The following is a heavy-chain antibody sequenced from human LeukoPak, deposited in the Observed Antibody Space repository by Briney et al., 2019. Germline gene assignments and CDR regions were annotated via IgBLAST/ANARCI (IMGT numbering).Heavy chain of an antibody. CDR1: GDTFTSYG. CDR2: ISAYTGNT. Sequence: ASVKVSCKASGDTFTSYGISWVRRAPGQGLEWMGWISAYTGNTNYAQKLQGRVTMTTDTSTSTAYMELRSLRSDDTAVYYCARVAHYYYYMDVWGKGTTVTVSS. V-gene: IGHV1-18*01. CDR3: ARVAHYYYYMDV. J-gene: IGHJ6*03.